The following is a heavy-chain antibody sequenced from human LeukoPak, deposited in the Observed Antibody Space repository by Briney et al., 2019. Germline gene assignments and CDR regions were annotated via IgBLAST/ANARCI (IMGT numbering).Heavy chain of an antibody. V-gene: IGHV3-53*01. CDR2: IYSGGST. Sequence: GGSLRLSCAASGFTVSSNYMSWVRQAPGRGLEWVSVIYSGGSTYYADSVKGRFTISRGNSKNTLYLQMNSLRAEDTAVYYCARELDWAFDIWGQGTMVTVSS. J-gene: IGHJ3*02. CDR1: GFTVSSNY. D-gene: IGHD3-9*01. CDR3: ARELDWAFDI.